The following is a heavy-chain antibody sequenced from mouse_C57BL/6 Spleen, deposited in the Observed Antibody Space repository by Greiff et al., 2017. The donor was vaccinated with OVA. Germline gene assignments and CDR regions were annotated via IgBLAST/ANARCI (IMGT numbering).Heavy chain of an antibody. D-gene: IGHD4-1*01. CDR2: ISYDGSN. CDR3: ARGTGHFDY. Sequence: EVQLQESGPGLVKPSQSLSLTCSVTGYSITSGYYWNWIRQFPGNKLEWMGYISYDGSNNYNPSLKNRISITRDTSKNQFFLKLNSVTTEDTATYYCARGTGHFDYWGQGTTLTVSS. J-gene: IGHJ2*01. CDR1: GYSITSGYY. V-gene: IGHV3-6*01.